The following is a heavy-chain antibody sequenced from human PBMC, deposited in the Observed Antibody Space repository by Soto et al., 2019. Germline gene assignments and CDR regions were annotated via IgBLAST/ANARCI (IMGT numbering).Heavy chain of an antibody. D-gene: IGHD1-26*01. CDR1: GYTFTGYY. V-gene: IGHV1-2*04. J-gene: IGHJ4*02. CDR2: INPNSGGT. Sequence: GASVKVSCKASGYTFTGYYMHWVRQAPGQGLEWMGWINPNSGGTNYAQKFQGWVTMTRDTSISTAYMELSRLRSDDTAVYYCARTRTGIRSSKLIVLSQWDFDYWGQGTLVTVSS. CDR3: ARTRTGIRSSKLIVLSQWDFDY.